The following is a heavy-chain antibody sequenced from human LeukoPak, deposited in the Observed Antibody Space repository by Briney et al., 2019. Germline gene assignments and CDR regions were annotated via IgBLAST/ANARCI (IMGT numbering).Heavy chain of an antibody. V-gene: IGHV3-23*01. J-gene: IGHJ4*02. D-gene: IGHD5-12*01. CDR1: GFTMASHA. CDR2: ISGSDGTT. CDR3: ARDVMPTVTSGGYFFDS. Sequence: GGSLRLSCAASGFTMASHAMSWVRQVPGKGLEWVSAISGSDGTTHYADSVKGRLTISRDSSKHTLYLRMNSLRAEDTALYYCARDVMPTVTSGGYFFDSWGQGTLVIVSS.